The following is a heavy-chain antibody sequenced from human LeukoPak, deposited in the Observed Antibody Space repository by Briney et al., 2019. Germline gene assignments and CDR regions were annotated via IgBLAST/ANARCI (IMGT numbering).Heavy chain of an antibody. CDR3: ARAKTVVVVAATRFPLDY. V-gene: IGHV3-30-3*01. Sequence: GGSLRLSCAASGFTFSSYAMHWVRQAPGKGLEWVAVISYDGSNKYYADSVKGRFTISRDNSKNTLYLQMNSLRAEDTAVYYCARAKTVVVVAATRFPLDYWGQGTLVTVSS. CDR2: ISYDGSNK. CDR1: GFTFSSYA. D-gene: IGHD2-15*01. J-gene: IGHJ4*02.